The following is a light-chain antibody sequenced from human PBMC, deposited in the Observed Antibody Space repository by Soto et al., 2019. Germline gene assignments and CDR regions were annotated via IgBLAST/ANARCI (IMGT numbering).Light chain of an antibody. CDR1: NSNIGSNT. V-gene: IGLV1-44*01. CDR3: ASWDDSLNGVV. Sequence: QLVLTQPPSASGTPGQRVTISCSGSNSNIGSNTVNWYQQLPGTAPKLLIYSNNQRPSGVPGRFSDSKSGTSASLAISGLQSEDEADYYCASWDDSLNGVVFGGGTKVNVL. CDR2: SNN. J-gene: IGLJ2*01.